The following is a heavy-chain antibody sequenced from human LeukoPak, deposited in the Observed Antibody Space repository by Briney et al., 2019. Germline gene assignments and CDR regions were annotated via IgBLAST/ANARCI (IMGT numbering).Heavy chain of an antibody. V-gene: IGHV4-4*07. D-gene: IGHD3-10*01. CDR2: LYTSGSS. CDR3: ARVVSMVQGDKWFDP. CDR1: GGSISSSY. J-gene: IGHJ5*02. Sequence: SETLSLTCSVSGGSISSSYWSWIRQPAGKGLEWVGLLYTSGSSNYNPSLKGRATMSVDTSKNQFSLKLSSVTAADTAVYYCARVVSMVQGDKWFDPWGQGTLVTVSS.